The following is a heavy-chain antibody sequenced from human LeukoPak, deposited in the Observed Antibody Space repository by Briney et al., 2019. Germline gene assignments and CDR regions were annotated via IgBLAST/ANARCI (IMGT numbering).Heavy chain of an antibody. V-gene: IGHV4-34*01. D-gene: IGHD5/OR15-5a*01. J-gene: IGHJ4*02. CDR1: GGSFSGYY. CDR3: ARSGPMPDNLRYFDY. Sequence: SETLSLTCAVYGGSFSGYYWSWIRQPPGKGLEWIGEINHSGSTNYNPSLKSRVTISVDTSKNRFSLKLSSVTAADTAVYYCARSGPMPDNLRYFDYWGQGTLVTVSS. CDR2: INHSGST.